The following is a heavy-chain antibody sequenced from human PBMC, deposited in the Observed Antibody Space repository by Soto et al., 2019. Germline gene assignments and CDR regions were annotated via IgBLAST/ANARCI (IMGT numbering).Heavy chain of an antibody. CDR3: AGRNYGSGSRFDP. CDR1: GYTFTSYG. CDR2: IIPMFGTT. Sequence: QVQLLQSGAEVKKPGASVKVSCKASGYTFTSYGISWVRQAPGQGLEGMGGIIPMFGTTNYAQKCQGRVTITADKTTSTAYMELSRLRSEATAVYYCAGRNYGSGSRFDPWGQGTLVTVSS. D-gene: IGHD3-10*01. J-gene: IGHJ5*02. V-gene: IGHV1-69*06.